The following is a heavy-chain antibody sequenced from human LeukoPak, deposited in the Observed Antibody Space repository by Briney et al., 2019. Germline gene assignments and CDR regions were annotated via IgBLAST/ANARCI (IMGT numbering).Heavy chain of an antibody. CDR1: GFTFSSYA. V-gene: IGHV3-23*01. CDR3: AKAPVVTPYPFDY. D-gene: IGHD4-23*01. J-gene: IGHJ4*02. CDR2: ISGSGGST. Sequence: PGGSLRLSCAASGFTFSSYAMSWVRQAPGKGLEWVSAISGSGGSTYYADSVKGRFTISRDNTKNTLYLQMNSLRAEDTAVYYCAKAPVVTPYPFDYWGQGTLVTVSS.